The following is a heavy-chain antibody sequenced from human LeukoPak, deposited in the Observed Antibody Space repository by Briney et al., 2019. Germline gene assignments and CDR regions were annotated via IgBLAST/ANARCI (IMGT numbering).Heavy chain of an antibody. J-gene: IGHJ6*03. CDR3: AKTTVTSEEYYYYYMDV. Sequence: ASVKVSFKTSVYTFTSYGVSWVRQAPGQGLEWMGWIVTYNGNTYYSQKFQGRVTMTTDTSTSTAYLELRSLRSDDTAVYYCAKTTVTSEEYYYYYMDVWGKGTTVTVSS. CDR1: VYTFTSYG. D-gene: IGHD4-11*01. CDR2: IVTYNGNT. V-gene: IGHV1-18*01.